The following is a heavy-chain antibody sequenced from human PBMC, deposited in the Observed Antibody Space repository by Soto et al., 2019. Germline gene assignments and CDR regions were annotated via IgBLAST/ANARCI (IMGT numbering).Heavy chain of an antibody. CDR1: GGSISSSSYY. CDR3: AGGPETSVGTDAFDI. Sequence: ASETLSLTCTVSGGSISSSSYYWGWIRQPPGKGLEWIGSIYYSGSTYYNPSLKSRVTISVDTSKNQFSLKLSSVTAADTAVYYCAGGPETSVGTDAFDIWGQGTMVTVSS. D-gene: IGHD2-15*01. CDR2: IYYSGST. J-gene: IGHJ3*02. V-gene: IGHV4-39*01.